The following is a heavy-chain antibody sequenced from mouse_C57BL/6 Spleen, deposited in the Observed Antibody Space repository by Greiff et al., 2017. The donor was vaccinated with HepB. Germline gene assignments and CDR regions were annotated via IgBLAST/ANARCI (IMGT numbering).Heavy chain of an antibody. CDR2: IDPSDSYT. Sequence: QVQLQQPGAELVKPGASVKLSCKASGYTFTSYWMQWVKQRPGQGLEWIGEIDPSDSYTNYNQKFKGKATLTVDTSSSTAYMQLSSLTSEDSAVYYCARSKERGSSFMDYWGQGTSVTVSS. V-gene: IGHV1-50*01. CDR3: ARSKERGSSFMDY. J-gene: IGHJ4*01. CDR1: GYTFTSYW. D-gene: IGHD1-1*01.